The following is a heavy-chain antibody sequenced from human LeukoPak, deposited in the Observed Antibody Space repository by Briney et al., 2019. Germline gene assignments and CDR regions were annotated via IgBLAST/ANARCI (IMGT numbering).Heavy chain of an antibody. Sequence: PGGSLRLSCAASGFTLSSSWMNWVRQAPGKGLVWVARIKSDGTSINYADSVKGRFTISRDNAKNSLYLQMNGLRAEDTAVYYCARDYPYYSDSSILDRFDYWGQGALVTVSS. CDR2: IKSDGTSI. CDR3: ARDYPYYSDSSILDRFDY. V-gene: IGHV3-74*01. J-gene: IGHJ4*02. CDR1: GFTLSSSW. D-gene: IGHD3-22*01.